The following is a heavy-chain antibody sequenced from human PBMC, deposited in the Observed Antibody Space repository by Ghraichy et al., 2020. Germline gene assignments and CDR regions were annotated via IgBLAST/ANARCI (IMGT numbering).Heavy chain of an antibody. V-gene: IGHV6-1*01. D-gene: IGHD5-18*01. CDR3: ARDSGEGYSYGYLYYYYYGMDV. J-gene: IGHJ6*02. Sequence: QTLSLTCAISGDSVSSNSAAWNWIRQSPSRGLEWLGRTYYRSKWYNDYAVSVKSRITINPDTSKNQFSLQLNSVTPEDTAVYYCARDSGEGYSYGYLYYYYYGMDVWGQGTTVTVSS. CDR2: TYYRSKWYN. CDR1: GDSVSSNSAA.